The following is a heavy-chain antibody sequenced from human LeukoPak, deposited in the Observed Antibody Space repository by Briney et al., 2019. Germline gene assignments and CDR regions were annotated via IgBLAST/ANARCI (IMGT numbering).Heavy chain of an antibody. D-gene: IGHD3-16*01. J-gene: IGHJ6*03. V-gene: IGHV4-34*01. CDR2: INHSGST. Sequence: SETLSLTCAVYGGSLSGYYWSWIRQPPGKGLEWIGEINHSGSTNYYPSLKSRVTISVDTSKNQFSLKLSSVTAADTAVYYCARGWVERGYYYYYMDVWGKGTTVTVSS. CDR3: ARGWVERGYYYYYMDV. CDR1: GGSLSGYY.